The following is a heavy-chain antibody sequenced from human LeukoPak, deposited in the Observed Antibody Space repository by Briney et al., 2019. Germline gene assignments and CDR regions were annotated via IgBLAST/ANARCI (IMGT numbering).Heavy chain of an antibody. CDR2: ISYDGSNK. Sequence: GGSLRLSCAASGFTFSSYAMHWVRQAPGKGLEWVAVISYDGSNKYYADSVKGRFTISRDNSKNTLYLQMNSLRAEDTAVYYWGRGGIGGAEPVVFDIGAKG. CDR1: GFTFSSYA. D-gene: IGHD6-19*01. V-gene: IGHV3-30*04. CDR3: GRGGIGGAEPVVFDI. J-gene: IGHJ3*02.